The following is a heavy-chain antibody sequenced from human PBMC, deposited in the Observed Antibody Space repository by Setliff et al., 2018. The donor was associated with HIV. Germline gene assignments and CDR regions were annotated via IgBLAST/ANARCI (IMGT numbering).Heavy chain of an antibody. J-gene: IGHJ3*02. CDR3: ARDIGRNTDAFDI. CDR1: GYTFTSYG. V-gene: IGHV1-46*01. Sequence: ASVKVSCKASGYTFTSYGISWVRQAPGQGLEWMGIINPSDGATTYAQKFEDRVTMTRDTSTNTVYMELSSLRSEDTAVYYCARDIGRNTDAFDIWGQGTMVTVSS. CDR2: INPSDGAT. D-gene: IGHD1-26*01.